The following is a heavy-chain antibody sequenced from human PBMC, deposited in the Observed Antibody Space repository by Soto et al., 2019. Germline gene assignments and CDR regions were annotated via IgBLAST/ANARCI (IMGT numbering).Heavy chain of an antibody. V-gene: IGHV1-69*01. D-gene: IGHD1-26*01. CDR1: GGSFSNYA. Sequence: QVQLVQSGAEVKMPGSSVRVSCKASGGSFSNYAISWVRQAPGQGLEWMGGIIPMFGIGNYAEKFLGRVPQTADESTSTRHMELSSLRSEDAAGYFCARAYRENYFYAMDVWGQGTAVTVSS. CDR3: ARAYRENYFYAMDV. J-gene: IGHJ6*02. CDR2: IIPMFGIG.